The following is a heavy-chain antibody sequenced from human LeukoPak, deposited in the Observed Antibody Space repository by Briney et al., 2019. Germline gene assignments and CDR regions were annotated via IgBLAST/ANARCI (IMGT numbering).Heavy chain of an antibody. Sequence: ASVKVSCKASGGTFSSYAISWVRQAPGQGLEWMGGIIPIFGTANYAQKLQGRVTITADESTSTAYMELSSLRSEDTAVYYCASIGDGYNPRPFDYWGQGTLVTVSS. CDR2: IIPIFGTA. CDR3: ASIGDGYNPRPFDY. CDR1: GGTFSSYA. D-gene: IGHD5-24*01. J-gene: IGHJ4*02. V-gene: IGHV1-69*13.